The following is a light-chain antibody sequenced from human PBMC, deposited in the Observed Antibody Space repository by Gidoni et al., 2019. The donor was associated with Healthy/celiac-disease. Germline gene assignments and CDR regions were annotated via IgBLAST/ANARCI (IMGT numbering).Light chain of an antibody. CDR2: DVS. J-gene: IGLJ2*01. CDR1: SSDVGVYNY. Sequence: QSALTQPASGSGSPGPSITISCTGTSSDVGVYNYVSWYQQHPGKAPKLMIYDVSNRPSGVSNRFSGSKSGNTASLTISGLQAEDEADYYCSSYTSSSTVVFGGGTKLTVL. V-gene: IGLV2-14*03. CDR3: SSYTSSSTVV.